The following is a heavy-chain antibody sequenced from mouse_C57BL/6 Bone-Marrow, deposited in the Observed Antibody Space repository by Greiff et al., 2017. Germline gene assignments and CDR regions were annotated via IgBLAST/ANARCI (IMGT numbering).Heavy chain of an antibody. CDR3: VRHDYYGYYYARDY. CDR1: GYAFSSYW. V-gene: IGHV1-82*01. J-gene: IGHJ4*01. D-gene: IGHD1-1*01. CDR2: IYPGDGDT. Sequence: VQLKQSGPELVKPGASVKISCKASGYAFSSYWMNWVKQRPGKGLEWIGLIYPGDGDTNYNGKFKGKATLTADKSSSTAYMQLSRLTSEDSAVYCCVRHDYYGYYYARDYWLQRTSVTGSS.